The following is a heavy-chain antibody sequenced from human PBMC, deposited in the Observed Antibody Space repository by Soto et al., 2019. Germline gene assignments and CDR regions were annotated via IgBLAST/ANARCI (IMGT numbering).Heavy chain of an antibody. V-gene: IGHV6-1*01. CDR3: ARDTARHLVPGMDV. CDR2: TYYRSKWYN. Sequence: PSQTLSLTCAISGDSVSSNSAAWNWMRQSPSRGLEWLGRTYYRSKWYNDYAVSVKSRITINPDTSKNQFSLQLNSVTPENTAVYYSARDTARHLVPGMDVCHPGPTVTVSS. D-gene: IGHD6-13*01. CDR1: GDSVSSNSAA. J-gene: IGHJ6*02.